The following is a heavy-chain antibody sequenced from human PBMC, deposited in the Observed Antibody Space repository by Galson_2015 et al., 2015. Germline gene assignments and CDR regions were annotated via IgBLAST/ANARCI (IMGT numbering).Heavy chain of an antibody. CDR2: IWYDGSNK. V-gene: IGHV3-33*01. J-gene: IGHJ6*03. Sequence: SLRLSCAASGFTFSSYGMHWVRQAPGKGLEWVAVIWYDGSNKYYADSVKGRFTISRDNSKNTLYLQMNSLRAEDTAVYYCARGVDYYGSGTLFDYYMDVWGKGTTVTVSS. CDR3: ARGVDYYGSGTLFDYYMDV. D-gene: IGHD3-10*01. CDR1: GFTFSSYG.